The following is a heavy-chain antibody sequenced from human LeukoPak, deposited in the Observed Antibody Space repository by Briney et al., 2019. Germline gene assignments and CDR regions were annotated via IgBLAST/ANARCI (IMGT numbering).Heavy chain of an antibody. CDR3: ARRLAY. J-gene: IGHJ4*01. CDR2: IRYDGSNK. V-gene: IGHV3-30*02. CDR1: GFTFSSYG. Sequence: GGSLRLSCAASGFTFSSYGMHWVRQAPGKGLEWVAFIRYDGSNKYYADSVKGRFTIFRDNAKSSVFLQMNNLTVDDTAVYYCARRLAYWGHGTLVVVSS.